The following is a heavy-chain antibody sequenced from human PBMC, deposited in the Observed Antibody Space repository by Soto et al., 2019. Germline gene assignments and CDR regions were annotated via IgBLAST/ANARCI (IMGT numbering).Heavy chain of an antibody. D-gene: IGHD1-26*01. CDR2: LYFRGST. V-gene: IGHV4-59*01. CDR1: GGSISSYY. Sequence: SETLSLTCTVSGGSISSYYWSWIRQPPGKGLEWIGYLYFRGSTNYNPSLKSRVAISVDTSKNQISLKLSSMTAADTAVYYCARERRGRYYPSFFDYWGKGIPVTVSS. CDR3: ARERRGRYYPSFFDY. J-gene: IGHJ4*02.